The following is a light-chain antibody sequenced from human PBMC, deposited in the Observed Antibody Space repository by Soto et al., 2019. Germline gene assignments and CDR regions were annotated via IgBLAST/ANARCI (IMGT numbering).Light chain of an antibody. CDR1: QSVSSY. J-gene: IGKJ1*01. CDR2: GAS. Sequence: EIVLTQSPGTLSFSPGERATLSCRASQSVSSYLAWYQQKPGQAPRLLIYGASSRATGIPDRFSGSGSGTDFTLTISRLEPEDFAVYYCQQYGSSVTFGQGTKVDIK. V-gene: IGKV3-20*01. CDR3: QQYGSSVT.